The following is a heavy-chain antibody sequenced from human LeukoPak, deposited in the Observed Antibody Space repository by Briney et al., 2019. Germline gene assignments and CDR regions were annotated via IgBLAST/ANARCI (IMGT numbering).Heavy chain of an antibody. Sequence: PSETLSLTCAVYGGSFSGYYWSWIRQPPGKGLEWIGEINHSGSTNYNPSLKSRVTISVDTSKNQFSLKLSSVTAADTAVYYCARDLSGQPLDYWGQGTLVTVSS. V-gene: IGHV4-34*01. CDR3: ARDLSGQPLDY. D-gene: IGHD2/OR15-2a*01. J-gene: IGHJ4*02. CDR1: GGSFSGYY. CDR2: INHSGST.